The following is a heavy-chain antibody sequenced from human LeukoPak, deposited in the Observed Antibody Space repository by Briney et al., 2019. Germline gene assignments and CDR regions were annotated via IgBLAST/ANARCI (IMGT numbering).Heavy chain of an antibody. CDR2: IWYNGKNK. Sequence: GRSRRLSCAASGFTFSTYAMHWVRQAPGKGLEWVAMIWYNGKNKHYADSVKGRFTISRDNSKNTLDLQINSLRADDTAVYYCVRDPSNSGWAFDFWGQGTLVTVSS. CDR3: VRDPSNSGWAFDF. CDR1: GFTFSTYA. J-gene: IGHJ4*02. V-gene: IGHV3-33*01. D-gene: IGHD6-19*01.